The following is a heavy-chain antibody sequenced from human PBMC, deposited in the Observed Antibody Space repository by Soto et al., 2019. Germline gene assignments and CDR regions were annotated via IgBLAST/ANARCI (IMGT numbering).Heavy chain of an antibody. CDR3: VRAGIAAAGPLTYYYYYGMDV. Sequence: PGGSLRLSCAASGFTFSSYSMNWVRQAPGKGLEWVSSISSSSSYIYYADSVKGRFTISRDNAKNSLYLQMNSLRAEDTAVYYCVRAGIAAAGPLTYYYYYGMDVWGQGTTVTVSS. CDR2: ISSSSSYI. J-gene: IGHJ6*02. D-gene: IGHD6-13*01. CDR1: GFTFSSYS. V-gene: IGHV3-21*01.